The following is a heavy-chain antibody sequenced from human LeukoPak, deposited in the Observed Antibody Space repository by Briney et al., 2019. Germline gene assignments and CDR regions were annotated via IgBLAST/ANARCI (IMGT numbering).Heavy chain of an antibody. CDR3: ARDPPPPSWYSGDSSGAFDI. CDR2: INPSGGST. CDR1: GGTFSSYA. Sequence: GASVKVSCKASGGTFSSYAISWVRQAPGQGLEWMGIINPSGGSTSYAQKFQGRVTMTRDTSTSTVYMELSSLRSEDTAVYYCARDPPPPSWYSGDSSGAFDIWGQGTMVTVSS. J-gene: IGHJ3*02. V-gene: IGHV1-46*03. D-gene: IGHD1-26*01.